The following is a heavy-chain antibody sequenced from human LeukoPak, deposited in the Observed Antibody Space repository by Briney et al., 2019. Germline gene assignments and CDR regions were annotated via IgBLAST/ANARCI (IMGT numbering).Heavy chain of an antibody. V-gene: IGHV4-39*07. D-gene: IGHD4-17*01. CDR3: ERDGDGDYANH. Sequence: SETLSLTCAVAGASISGSNYFWGWIRQPPGKGLEWIGSIYFSGSTVYNPSLKSRVTISLDTSQNQFSLRLSSVTAADTAVYYCERDGDGDYANHWGQGTLVTVSS. CDR1: GASISGSNYF. CDR2: IYFSGST. J-gene: IGHJ5*02.